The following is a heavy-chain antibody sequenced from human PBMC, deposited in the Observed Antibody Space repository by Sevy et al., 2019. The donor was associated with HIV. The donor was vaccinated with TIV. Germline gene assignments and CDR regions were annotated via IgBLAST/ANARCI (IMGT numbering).Heavy chain of an antibody. Sequence: GGSLRLSCAASGFIFSYYGMHWVRQTPGKGLEWLADIWYDGSNTIYADSVKGRFTISRDNSKNILYLQMNSLRDEDTAVYYCARERHGIMVSGSYYLYWGQGTRVTVSS. J-gene: IGHJ4*02. CDR3: ARERHGIMVSGSYYLY. CDR1: GFIFSYYG. D-gene: IGHD1-26*01. CDR2: IWYDGSNT. V-gene: IGHV3-33*01.